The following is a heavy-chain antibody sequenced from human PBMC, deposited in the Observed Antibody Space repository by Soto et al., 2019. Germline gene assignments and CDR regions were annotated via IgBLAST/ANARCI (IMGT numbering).Heavy chain of an antibody. J-gene: IGHJ4*02. V-gene: IGHV4-39*01. D-gene: IGHD3-9*01. CDR2: IYKSGLA. CDR1: GDSMAISDFP. Sequence: PSETLSLTCTVSGDSMAISDFPWGWLRQPPGKGLEWIGGIYKSGLADYNPSLRRRASVSVDTSRNQLFLNLTSMTAADAAVYFCVGFKSSTIFSHWGQGTLVTVSS. CDR3: VGFKSSTIFSH.